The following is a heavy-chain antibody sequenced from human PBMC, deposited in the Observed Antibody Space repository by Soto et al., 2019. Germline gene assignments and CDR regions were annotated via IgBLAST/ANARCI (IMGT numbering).Heavy chain of an antibody. V-gene: IGHV3-30*18. CDR2: ISYDGSNK. J-gene: IGHJ4*02. CDR3: AKDLGDITTGSDY. D-gene: IGHD3-22*01. CDR1: GFTFSAYG. Sequence: QVQVVESGGGVVQPGRSLRLSCAASGFTFSAYGMHWVRQAPGKGLEWVAVISYDGSNKYYTDSVKGRFTISRDNSKNTLYLQMNSLRAEDTAVYYCAKDLGDITTGSDYWGQGTLVTVSS.